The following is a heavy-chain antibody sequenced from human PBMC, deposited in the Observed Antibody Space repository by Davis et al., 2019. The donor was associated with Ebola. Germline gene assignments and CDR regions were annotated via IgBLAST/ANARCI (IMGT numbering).Heavy chain of an antibody. CDR2: IIPIFGTA. CDR3: ASGLGYSGYEPFDN. V-gene: IGHV1-69*13. J-gene: IGHJ4*02. D-gene: IGHD5-12*01. CDR1: GGTFNNYA. Sequence: SVKVSCKASGGTFNNYAINWVRQAPGQGLDWMGRIIPIFGTANYAQKFQGRVTITADESTSTAYMELSSLRSEDTAVYYCASGLGYSGYEPFDNWGQGTLVTVSS.